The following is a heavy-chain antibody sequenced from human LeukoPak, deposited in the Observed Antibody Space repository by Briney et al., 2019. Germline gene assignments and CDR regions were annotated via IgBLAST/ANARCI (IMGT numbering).Heavy chain of an antibody. V-gene: IGHV1-69*13. J-gene: IGHJ3*02. CDR1: GGTFSSYA. Sequence: ASVKVSCKASGGTFSSYAISWVRQAPGQGLEWMGGIIPIFGTANYAQKFQGRVTITADVSTSTAYMELSSLKSEDTAVFYCARDRDYDTGYDAFDIWGQGTMVTVSS. D-gene: IGHD3-22*01. CDR3: ARDRDYDTGYDAFDI. CDR2: IIPIFGTA.